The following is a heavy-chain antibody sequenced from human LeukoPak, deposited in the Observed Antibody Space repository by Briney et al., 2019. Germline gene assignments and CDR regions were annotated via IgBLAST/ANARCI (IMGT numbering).Heavy chain of an antibody. CDR2: IIPIFGTA. J-gene: IGHJ6*03. Sequence: GASVKVSCKASGGTFSSYAISWVRQAPGQGLEWMGGIIPIFGTANYAQKFQGRVTITADESTSTAYMELSSLRSEDTAVYYCARHRSEYYYYYMDVWGKGTTVTISS. V-gene: IGHV1-69*13. D-gene: IGHD1-14*01. CDR1: GGTFSSYA. CDR3: ARHRSEYYYYYMDV.